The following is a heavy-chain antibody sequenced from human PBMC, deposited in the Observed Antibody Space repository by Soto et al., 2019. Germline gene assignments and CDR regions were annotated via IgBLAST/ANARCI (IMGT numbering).Heavy chain of an antibody. Sequence: SSETLSLTCSVSCGSMYSYFWSWIRQPPGKGLEWIGYVYYGGSANYNPSLKSRVTFSVDTSKNEVSLKLTSVTAADTAVYYCARADRKWLDPWGQGILVTVSS. CDR3: ARADRKWLDP. CDR2: VYYGGSA. CDR1: CGSMYSYF. V-gene: IGHV4-59*01. J-gene: IGHJ5*02.